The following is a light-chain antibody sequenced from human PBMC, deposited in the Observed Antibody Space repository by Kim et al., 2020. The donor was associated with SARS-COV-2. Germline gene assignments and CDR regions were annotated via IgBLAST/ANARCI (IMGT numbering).Light chain of an antibody. Sequence: NFMLTQPHSVSESPGKTVTISCTRSSGSIASNYVQWYQQRPGSSPTTVIYEDNKRPSGVPDRFSGSIDSSSNSASLTISGLKTEDEADYYCQSYDSSNRWVFGGGTQLTVL. CDR1: SGSIASNY. V-gene: IGLV6-57*01. CDR3: QSYDSSNRWV. J-gene: IGLJ3*02. CDR2: EDN.